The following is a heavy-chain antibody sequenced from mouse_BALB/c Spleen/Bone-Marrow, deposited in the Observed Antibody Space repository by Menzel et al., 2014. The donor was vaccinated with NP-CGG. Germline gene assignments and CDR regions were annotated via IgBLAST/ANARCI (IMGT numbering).Heavy chain of an antibody. J-gene: IGHJ3*01. Sequence: VQLQQSGAELVKPGASVKLSCTASGFNIKDTYMHWVKHRPEQGLEWIGRIDPANGNTKYDPKFQGKATITADTSSNTAHLHLSSLTSEDTAVYYCANDWFAYWGQGTLVTVSA. CDR2: IDPANGNT. CDR1: GFNIKDTY. D-gene: IGHD2-3*01. CDR3: ANDWFAY. V-gene: IGHV14-3*02.